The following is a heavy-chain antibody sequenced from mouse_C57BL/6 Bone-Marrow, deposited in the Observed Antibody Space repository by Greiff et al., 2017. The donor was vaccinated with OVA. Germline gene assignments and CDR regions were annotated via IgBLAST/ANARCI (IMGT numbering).Heavy chain of an antibody. CDR3: AFAKGAWFAY. V-gene: IGHV1-85*01. CDR2: IYPRDGST. J-gene: IGHJ3*01. CDR1: GYTFTSYD. Sequence: VQLQQSGPELVKPGASVKLSCKASGYTFTSYDINWVKQRPGQGLEWIGRIYPRDGSTKYNEKFKGKATLTVDTSSSTAYIAHHRLTAEDSAEYFCAFAKGAWFAYWGQGTLVTVTA. D-gene: IGHD6-1*01.